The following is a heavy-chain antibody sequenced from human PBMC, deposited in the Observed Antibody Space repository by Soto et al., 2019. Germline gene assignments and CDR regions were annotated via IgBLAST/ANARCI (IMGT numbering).Heavy chain of an antibody. CDR1: GFTFSNAW. CDR3: SGQNIVVVVAASGPVDY. J-gene: IGHJ4*02. V-gene: IGHV3-15*01. Sequence: KAGGSLRLSCAASGFTFSNAWMSWVRQAPGKGLEWVGRIKSKTDGGTTDYAAPVKGRFTISRDDSKNTLYLQMNSLKTEDTAVYYCSGQNIVVVVAASGPVDYWGQGTLVTVSS. CDR2: IKSKTDGGTT. D-gene: IGHD2-15*01.